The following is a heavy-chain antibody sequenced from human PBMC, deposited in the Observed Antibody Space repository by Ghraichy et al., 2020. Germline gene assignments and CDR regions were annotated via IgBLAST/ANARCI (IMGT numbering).Heavy chain of an antibody. CDR3: ACLRAVAGPTILDY. CDR2: IYYSGST. CDR1: GGSISSYY. Sequence: SETLSLTCTVSGGSISSYYWSWIRQPPGKGLEWIGYIYYSGSTNYNPSLKSRVTISVDTSKNQFSLKLSSVTAADTAVYYCACLRAVAGPTILDYWGQGTLVTVSS. V-gene: IGHV4-59*01. J-gene: IGHJ4*02. D-gene: IGHD6-19*01.